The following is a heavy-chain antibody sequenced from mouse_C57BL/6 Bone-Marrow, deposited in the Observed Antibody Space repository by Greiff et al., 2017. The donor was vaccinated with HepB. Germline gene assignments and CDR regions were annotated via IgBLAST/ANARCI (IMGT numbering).Heavy chain of an antibody. CDR2: ISNGRGST. CDR1: GFTFSDYY. V-gene: IGHV5-12*01. J-gene: IGHJ2*01. D-gene: IGHD3-3*01. CDR3: ARQGTEYYFDY. Sequence: EVQLVESGGGLVQPGGSLKLSCAASGFTFSDYYMYWVRQTPEKRLEWVAYISNGRGSTYYPDTVKGRFTISRDNAKNTLYLQMSRLKSEDTAMYYCARQGTEYYFDYWGQGTTLTVSS.